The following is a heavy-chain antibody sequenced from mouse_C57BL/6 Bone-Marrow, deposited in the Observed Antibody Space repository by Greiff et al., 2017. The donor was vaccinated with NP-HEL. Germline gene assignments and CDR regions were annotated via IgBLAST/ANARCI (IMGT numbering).Heavy chain of an antibody. D-gene: IGHD1-1*01. J-gene: IGHJ4*01. V-gene: IGHV5-17*01. CDR1: GFTFSDYG. CDR2: ISSGSSTI. CDR3: ARGAIYYYGSSLDY. Sequence: EVKLVESGGGLVKPGGSLKLSCAASGFTFSDYGMHWVRQAPEKGLEWVAYISSGSSTIYYADTVKGRFTISRDNAKNTLFLQMTSLRSEDTAMYYCARGAIYYYGSSLDYWGQGTSVTVSS.